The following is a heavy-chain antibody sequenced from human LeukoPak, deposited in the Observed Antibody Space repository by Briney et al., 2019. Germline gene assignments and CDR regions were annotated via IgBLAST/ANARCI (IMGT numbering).Heavy chain of an antibody. J-gene: IGHJ4*02. CDR2: INWNGGST. Sequence: GGSLRLSCAASGFTFDDYGMSWVRQAPGKGLEWVSGINWNGGSTGYADSVKGGFTISRDNAKNPLYLQMNSLRAEDTALYHCAREMYSSGWYSGDLGNQLDYWGQGTLVTVSS. D-gene: IGHD6-19*01. V-gene: IGHV3-20*01. CDR3: AREMYSSGWYSGDLGNQLDY. CDR1: GFTFDDYG.